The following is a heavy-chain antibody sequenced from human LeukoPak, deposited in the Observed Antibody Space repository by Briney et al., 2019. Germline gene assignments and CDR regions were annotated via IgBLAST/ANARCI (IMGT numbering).Heavy chain of an antibody. Sequence: SVKVSCKTSGGTFSSYTISWVRQAPGQGLEWMGRIIPILGIANYAQKFQGRVTITADKSTSTAYMELSSLRSEDTAVYYCARFSSSTGVDVWGQGTTVTVSS. D-gene: IGHD6-13*01. CDR3: ARFSSSTGVDV. J-gene: IGHJ6*02. CDR1: GGTFSSYT. CDR2: IIPILGIA. V-gene: IGHV1-69*02.